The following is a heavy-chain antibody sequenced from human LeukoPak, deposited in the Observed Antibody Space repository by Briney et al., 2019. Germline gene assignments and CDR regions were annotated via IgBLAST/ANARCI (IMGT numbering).Heavy chain of an antibody. CDR1: GGSISSYY. CDR2: IYYSGST. Sequence: PSETPSLTCTVSGGSISSYYWSWIRQPPGKGLEWIGYIYYSGSTNYNPSLKSRVTISVDTSKNQFSLKLSSVTAADTAVYYCARDYGSGSFDYWGQGTLVTDSS. J-gene: IGHJ4*02. V-gene: IGHV4-59*01. CDR3: ARDYGSGSFDY. D-gene: IGHD3-10*01.